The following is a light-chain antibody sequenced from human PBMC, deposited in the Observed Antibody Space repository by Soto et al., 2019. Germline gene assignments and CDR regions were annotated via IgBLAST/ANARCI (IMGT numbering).Light chain of an antibody. CDR1: ERIYSAY. Sequence: VMTQSPLSLPFTLGQPSTLSCRSSERIYSAYLGWYQQKPGQAPRLLIYGTSSRATGIPDRFSGSGSGTDFTLTISRLEPEDFAVYYCQQYGNSPITFGQGTRLEI. J-gene: IGKJ5*01. CDR3: QQYGNSPIT. V-gene: IGKV3-20*01. CDR2: GTS.